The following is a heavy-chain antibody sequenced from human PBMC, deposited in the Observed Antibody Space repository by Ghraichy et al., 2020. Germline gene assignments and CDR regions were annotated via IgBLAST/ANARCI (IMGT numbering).Heavy chain of an antibody. V-gene: IGHV3-7*01. Sequence: GGSLRLSCAASGFTFSSYWMSWVRQAPGKGLEWVANIKEDGSEKYYVDSVKGRFTISRDNAKNSLYLQMNSLRAEDTAVYYCARDGRQLEREPNGMDVWGQGTTVTVSS. D-gene: IGHD1-1*01. CDR2: IKEDGSEK. CDR3: ARDGRQLEREPNGMDV. CDR1: GFTFSSYW. J-gene: IGHJ6*02.